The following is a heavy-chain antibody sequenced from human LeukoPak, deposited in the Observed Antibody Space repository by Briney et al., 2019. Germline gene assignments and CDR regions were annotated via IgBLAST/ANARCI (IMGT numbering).Heavy chain of an antibody. D-gene: IGHD6-13*01. CDR2: INPSGGST. CDR3: AREPSSIAAAGTAFDY. CDR1: GYTFTSYY. V-gene: IGHV1-46*03. Sequence: ASVKVSCKASGYTFTSYYMHWVRQAPGRGLEWMGIINPSGGSTSYAQKFQGRVTMTRDTSTSTVYMELSSLRSEDTAVYYCAREPSSIAAAGTAFDYWGQGTLVTVSS. J-gene: IGHJ4*02.